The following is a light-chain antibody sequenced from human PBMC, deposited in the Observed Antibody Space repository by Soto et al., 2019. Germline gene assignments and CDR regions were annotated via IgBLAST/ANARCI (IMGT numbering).Light chain of an antibody. CDR1: QRISSS. J-gene: IGKJ1*01. Sequence: DIKMKKSPSAVSANVGDRVTITCLASQRISSSLAWYHQKPAKAPQLLISAASSLQSGVPSRFSGSGSGTDFTLTIISLHPDDFATYCCQQSNSYPWTFGQVTKVDI. CDR3: QQSNSYPWT. CDR2: AAS. V-gene: IGKV1D-16*01.